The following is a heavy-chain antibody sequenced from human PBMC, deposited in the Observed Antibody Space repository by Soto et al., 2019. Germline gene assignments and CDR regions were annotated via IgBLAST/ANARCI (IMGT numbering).Heavy chain of an antibody. V-gene: IGHV3-30-3*01. CDR2: IAYDGTIK. CDR1: GFTFSANA. D-gene: IGHD1-26*01. CDR3: ARDKIKGAPDYLDS. Sequence: QEQLVESGGDVVQPGRSLTLSCAASGFTFSANAMHWVRQAPGKGREWVAVIAYDGTIKIYKDSVKGRFIISIDDSKSTLYLQMNCLRPEDTAVYYCARDKIKGAPDYLDSWGQGTLVTVSS. J-gene: IGHJ4*02.